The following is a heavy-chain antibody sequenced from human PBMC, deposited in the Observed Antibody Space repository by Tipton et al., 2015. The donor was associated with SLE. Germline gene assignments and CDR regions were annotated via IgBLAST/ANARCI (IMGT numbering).Heavy chain of an antibody. Sequence: TLSLTCSVYGDSFSGYYWTWVRQPPGKGLEWIGETYHYQHYNPSLKGRVTISVDTSKNQVSLNLNSVTAADTAVYYCARDEVASWLFLWGQGTLVTVSS. D-gene: IGHD3-9*01. CDR1: GDSFSGYY. CDR3: ARDEVASWLFL. J-gene: IGHJ4*02. V-gene: IGHV4-34*01. CDR2: TYHYQ.